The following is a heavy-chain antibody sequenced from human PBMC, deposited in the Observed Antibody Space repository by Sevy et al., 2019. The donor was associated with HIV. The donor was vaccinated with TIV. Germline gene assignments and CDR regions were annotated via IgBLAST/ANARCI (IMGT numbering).Heavy chain of an antibody. J-gene: IGHJ6*02. Sequence: GGSLRLSCAASGFTFSTYWMHWARQAPGKGLVWVSRVNSDGSGTIYADSVKGRFTISRDNAKNTLYLQMNSLRAEDTAVYYCARTASMDYFFYYAMDVWGQGTTVTVSS. CDR2: VNSDGSGT. V-gene: IGHV3-74*01. CDR3: ARTASMDYFFYYAMDV. CDR1: GFTFSTYW.